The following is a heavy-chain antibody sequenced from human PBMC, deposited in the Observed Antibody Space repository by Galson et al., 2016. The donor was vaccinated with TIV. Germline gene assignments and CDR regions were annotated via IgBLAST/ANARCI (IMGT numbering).Heavy chain of an antibody. J-gene: IGHJ2*01. CDR3: ARESPNTGSYSYWYFDL. Sequence: SLRLSCAASGFAFSDYYMTWIRQAPGKGLEWISYIGPTSKYATYADSVKGRFTIPRDNAKNSLFLQMNSLSAEDSAIYYCARESPNTGSYSYWYFDLWGRGTLVTVSS. V-gene: IGHV3-11*06. CDR2: IGPTSKYA. CDR1: GFAFSDYY. D-gene: IGHD1-26*01.